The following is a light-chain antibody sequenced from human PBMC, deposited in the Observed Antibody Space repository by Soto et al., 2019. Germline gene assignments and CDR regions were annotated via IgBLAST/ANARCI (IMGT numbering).Light chain of an antibody. V-gene: IGLV1-40*01. CDR3: QSYDSSLSGYV. Sequence: QCVLTQPPSVSGAPGQRVTISCPGSSSNIGAGYDVHWYQQLPGTAPKLLIYGNSNRPSGVPDRFSGSKSGTSASLAITGLQAEDEADYYCQSYDSSLSGYVFGTGTKVPVL. J-gene: IGLJ1*01. CDR1: SSNIGAGYD. CDR2: GNS.